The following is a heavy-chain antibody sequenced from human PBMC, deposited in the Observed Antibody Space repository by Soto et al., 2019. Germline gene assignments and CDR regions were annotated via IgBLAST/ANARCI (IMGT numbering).Heavy chain of an antibody. CDR2: INPTGGST. Sequence: QVQLVQSGAEVKKPGASVKVSCKASGYTFINYYIHWVRQAPGHGLEWMAIINPTGGSTNYAQKFQGRLTLTMDTSTTTVSMELSSLTSEDTAIYYCARHLAACDVWGQGTLVTVSS. CDR3: ARHLAACDV. CDR1: GYTFINYY. V-gene: IGHV1-46*01. D-gene: IGHD6-25*01. J-gene: IGHJ4*02.